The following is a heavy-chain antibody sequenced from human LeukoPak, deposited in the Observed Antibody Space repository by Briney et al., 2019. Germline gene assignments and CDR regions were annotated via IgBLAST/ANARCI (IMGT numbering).Heavy chain of an antibody. J-gene: IGHJ4*02. D-gene: IGHD3-9*01. Sequence: GGSLRLSCAASGFTFSSYAMSWLRQAPGKGLEWVSAISGSGGSTYYADSVKGRFTISRDNSKNTLYLQMNSLRAEDTAVYYFESYFDWLSNRYSWGQGTLVTVSS. CDR1: GFTFSSYA. CDR3: ESYFDWLSNRYS. CDR2: ISGSGGST. V-gene: IGHV3-23*01.